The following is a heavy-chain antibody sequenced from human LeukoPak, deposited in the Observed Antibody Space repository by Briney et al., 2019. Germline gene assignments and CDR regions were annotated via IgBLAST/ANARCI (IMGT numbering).Heavy chain of an antibody. V-gene: IGHV3-23*01. Sequence: GGSLRLSCAASGLTFRTYAMSWVRQAPGKGLEWVSSISDSGGYTFYADSVKGRYTIPRDNSKNTVYLQMNSLRAEDTAVYYCAKDSDSSLLWFGESRGLDYFDYWGQGTLVTVSS. D-gene: IGHD3-10*01. CDR3: AKDSDSSLLWFGESRGLDYFDY. CDR2: ISDSGGYT. CDR1: GLTFRTYA. J-gene: IGHJ4*02.